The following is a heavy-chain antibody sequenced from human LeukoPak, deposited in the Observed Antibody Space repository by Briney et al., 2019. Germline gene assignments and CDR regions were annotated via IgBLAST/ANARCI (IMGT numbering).Heavy chain of an antibody. CDR1: GGTITSVGYY. V-gene: IGHV4-31*03. J-gene: IGHJ4*02. CDR2: IYFKLNT. Sequence: SETLSLTCTVSGGTITSVGYYWSWIRQHPGKGLEWIGDIYFKLNTYYNPSLERRLIISADTSKNQFSLRLTSVTDADTAVYYCARVDALVGKGRFDYWGQGSLVTVSS. CDR3: ARVDALVGKGRFDY. D-gene: IGHD1-26*01.